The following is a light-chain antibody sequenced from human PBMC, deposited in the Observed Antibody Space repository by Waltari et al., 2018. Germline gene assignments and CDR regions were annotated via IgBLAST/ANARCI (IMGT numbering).Light chain of an antibody. CDR1: QSVSSSY. Sequence: EIVLTQSPGTLSLSPGERATLSCRASQSVSSSYLAWYQQKPGQAPRLLIYGASSRATGVPDRVSGRGDGTDFTVTSSRLEPEDLAVYYCQQYGSTLVTCGPGTKVDIK. CDR3: QQYGSTLVT. CDR2: GAS. J-gene: IGKJ3*01. V-gene: IGKV3-20*01.